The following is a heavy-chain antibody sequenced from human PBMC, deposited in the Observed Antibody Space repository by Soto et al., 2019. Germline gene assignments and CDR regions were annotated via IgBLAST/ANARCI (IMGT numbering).Heavy chain of an antibody. J-gene: IGHJ4*02. D-gene: IGHD6-19*01. CDR1: GFTFSSYA. CDR2: ISGSGGST. V-gene: IGHV3-23*01. Sequence: GGSLRLSCAASGFTFSSYAMSWVRQAPGKGLEWVSAISGSGGSTYYADSVKGRFTISRDNSKNTLYLQMNSLRAEDTAVYYCAKDRKLGAVAGLIFDYWGQGTLVTVSS. CDR3: AKDRKLGAVAGLIFDY.